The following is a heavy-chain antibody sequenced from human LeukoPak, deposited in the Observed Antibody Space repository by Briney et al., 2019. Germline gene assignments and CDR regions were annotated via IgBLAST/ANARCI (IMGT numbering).Heavy chain of an antibody. Sequence: PSETLSLTCTVSDGSISSYYWSWIRQPPWKGLEWIGYIYYNGNTKYNPSLKSRVTISVDTSKNQFSLKLRSVTAADTAVYYCARHYVGGIVVVHDTFNIWGQGTMVTVSS. V-gene: IGHV4-59*08. CDR3: ARHYVGGIVVVHDTFNI. D-gene: IGHD3-22*01. J-gene: IGHJ3*02. CDR1: DGSISSYY. CDR2: IYYNGNT.